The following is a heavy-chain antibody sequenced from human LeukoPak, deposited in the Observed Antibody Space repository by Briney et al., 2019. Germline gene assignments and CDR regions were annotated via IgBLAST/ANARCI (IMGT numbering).Heavy chain of an antibody. J-gene: IGHJ4*02. CDR1: GGSISSYY. D-gene: IGHD6-6*01. Sequence: PSETLSLTCTVSGGSISSYYWSWIRQPPGKGLEWIGYIYYSGSTNYNPSLKSRLTISVDTSKNQFSLKLSSVTAADTAVYYCARGSPYSSSFCFDYWGQGTLVTVSS. CDR3: ARGSPYSSSFCFDY. CDR2: IYYSGST. V-gene: IGHV4-59*01.